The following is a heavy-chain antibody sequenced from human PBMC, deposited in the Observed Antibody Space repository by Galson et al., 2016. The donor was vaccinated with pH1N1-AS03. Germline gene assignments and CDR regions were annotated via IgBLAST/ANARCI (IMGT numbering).Heavy chain of an antibody. Sequence: SLRLSCAGAGFTFSSHDMYWVRQPPGKGLEWVSASGTAGDTYYAGSVEGRFTISRENAKNSLYLQMNSLRAGDTAVYYCARGKEGYFYGMDVWGQGTTVTVSS. D-gene: IGHD3-10*01. CDR2: SGTAGDT. CDR3: ARGKEGYFYGMDV. V-gene: IGHV3-13*01. J-gene: IGHJ6*02. CDR1: GFTFSSHD.